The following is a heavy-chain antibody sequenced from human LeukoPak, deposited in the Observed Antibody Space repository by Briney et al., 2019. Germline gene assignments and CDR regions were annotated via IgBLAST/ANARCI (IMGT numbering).Heavy chain of an antibody. J-gene: IGHJ6*03. CDR2: IYYSGST. Sequence: SETLSLTCTVSGGSISSSSYYWGWIRQPPGKGLEWIGSIYYSGSTYYNPSLKSRVTISVDTSKNQFSLKLSSVTAADTAVYYCARDHSSGWPSYYYYYVDVWGEGTTVTVSS. V-gene: IGHV4-39*07. CDR3: ARDHSSGWPSYYYYYVDV. CDR1: GGSISSSSYY. D-gene: IGHD6-19*01.